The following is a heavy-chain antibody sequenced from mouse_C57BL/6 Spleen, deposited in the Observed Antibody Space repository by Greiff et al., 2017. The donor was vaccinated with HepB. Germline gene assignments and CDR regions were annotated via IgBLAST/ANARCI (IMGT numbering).Heavy chain of an antibody. CDR2: IHPNSGST. CDR3: ARSFTTVVESGFAY. J-gene: IGHJ3*01. V-gene: IGHV1-64*01. D-gene: IGHD1-1*01. CDR1: GYTFTSYW. Sequence: QVQLQQSGAELVKPGASVKLSCKASGYTFTSYWMHWVKQRPGQGLEWIGMIHPNSGSTNYNEKFKSKATLTVDKSSSTAYMQLSSLTSEDSAVYYCARSFTTVVESGFAYWGQGTLVTVSA.